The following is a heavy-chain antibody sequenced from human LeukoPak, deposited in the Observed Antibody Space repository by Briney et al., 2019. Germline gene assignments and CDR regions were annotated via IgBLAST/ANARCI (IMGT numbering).Heavy chain of an antibody. CDR1: GYTFTGYY. V-gene: IGHV1-2*02. Sequence: ASVKVSCKASGYTFTGYYMHWVRQAPGQGLEWMGWINPNSGGTNYAQKFQGRVTMARDTSISTAYMDLSRLKSDDKAVYYCASGGYHYDSSGYYRFDHWGQGTLVTVSS. CDR3: ASGGYHYDSSGYYRFDH. J-gene: IGHJ4*02. D-gene: IGHD3-22*01. CDR2: INPNSGGT.